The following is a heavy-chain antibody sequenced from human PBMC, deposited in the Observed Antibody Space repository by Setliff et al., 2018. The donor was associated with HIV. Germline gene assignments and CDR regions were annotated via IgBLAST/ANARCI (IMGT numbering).Heavy chain of an antibody. CDR2: ISYDARSI. V-gene: IGHV3-30*04. CDR3: ASARIPTGGTSTSFDF. CDR1: GFTFNNFA. Sequence: GSLRLSCEGSGFTFNNFAMHWVRQAPGKGLEWVSAISYDARSIQYADSVKGRFTISRDNSKNTLYLQVDSLRPDDTAVYYCASARIPTGGTSTSFDFWGQGTLVTVSS. D-gene: IGHD1-1*01. J-gene: IGHJ4*02.